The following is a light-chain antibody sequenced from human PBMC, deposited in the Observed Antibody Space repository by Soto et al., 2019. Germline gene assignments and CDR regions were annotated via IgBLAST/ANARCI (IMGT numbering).Light chain of an antibody. CDR2: FNN. V-gene: IGLV1-40*01. CDR1: SSNIGAGYD. CDR3: AAWDDSLSGYV. Sequence: QSVLTQPPSVSGAPGQRVTISCTGSSSNIGAGYDVHWYQQLPGTAPKLLIYFNNERPSGVPDRFSGSKSGTSASLAISGLRSEDEADYYCAAWDDSLSGYVFGPGTKVTVL. J-gene: IGLJ1*01.